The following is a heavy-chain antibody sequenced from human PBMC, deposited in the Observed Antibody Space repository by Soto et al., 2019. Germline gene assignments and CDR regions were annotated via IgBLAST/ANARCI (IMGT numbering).Heavy chain of an antibody. CDR2: TYYRSKWYN. D-gene: IGHD2-8*01. Sequence: PSQTLSLTCAISGDSVSSNSAAWNWIRQSPSRGLEWLGRTYYRSKWYNDYAVSVKSRITINPDTSKNQFSLQLNSVTPEDTAVYYCARAEFVLMVYAGNYCMDVWGQGTTVTVSS. V-gene: IGHV6-1*01. J-gene: IGHJ6*02. CDR1: GDSVSSNSAA. CDR3: ARAEFVLMVYAGNYCMDV.